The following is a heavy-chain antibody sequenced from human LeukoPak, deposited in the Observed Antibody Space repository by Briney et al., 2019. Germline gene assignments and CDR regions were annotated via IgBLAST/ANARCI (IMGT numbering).Heavy chain of an antibody. CDR3: ARHGYYGSGSYKNYFDY. CDR2: IYPGDSET. D-gene: IGHD3-10*01. CDR1: GYRFTTYW. V-gene: IGHV5-51*01. Sequence: GESLKISCKASGYRFTTYWIGWVRQMPGKGLEWMGFIYPGDSETRYSPSFQGQVTISADKSITTAFLQWSSLKASDTAMYHCARHGYYGSGSYKNYFDYWGQGILVTVSS. J-gene: IGHJ4*02.